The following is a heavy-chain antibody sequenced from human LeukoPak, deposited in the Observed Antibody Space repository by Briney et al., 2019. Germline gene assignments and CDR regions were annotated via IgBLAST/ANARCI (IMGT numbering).Heavy chain of an antibody. V-gene: IGHV3-53*01. CDR3: AKGHCTNGICWLD. CDR2: IYIAGST. J-gene: IGHJ4*02. CDR1: GFTVSSTY. D-gene: IGHD2-8*01. Sequence: PGGSLRLSCAASGFTVSSTYMSGGRQAPGKGLEWGSIIYIAGSTYYADSAKGRFNISRDNSKNKLYLQMNSLRAEDTAVYYCAKGHCTNGICWLDWGQGTLVTVSS.